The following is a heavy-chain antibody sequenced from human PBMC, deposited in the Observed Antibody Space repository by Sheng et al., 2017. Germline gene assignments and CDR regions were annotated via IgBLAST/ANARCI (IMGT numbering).Heavy chain of an antibody. CDR1: GFTFSSFS. CDR3: ARDRDYYDSGRYYDAFVY. J-gene: IGHJ3*02. D-gene: IGHD3-22*01. Sequence: EVQVVESGGGLVQPGGSQRLSCAASGFTFSSFSMSWVRQSPGKGLEWVANINQDGSEKNYVDSVKGRFTISRDNAKNSLYLEMNSLTGEDTAVYFCARDRDYYDSGRYYDAFVYLGSKGQWSPSLQ. V-gene: IGHV3-7*01. CDR2: INQDGSEK.